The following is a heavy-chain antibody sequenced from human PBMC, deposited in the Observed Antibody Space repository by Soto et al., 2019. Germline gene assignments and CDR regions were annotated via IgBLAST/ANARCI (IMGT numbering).Heavy chain of an antibody. CDR1: GGSISSGGSS. CDR2: IHHSGST. V-gene: IGHV4-30-2*01. D-gene: IGHD6-19*01. CDR3: ARAGDSSGPVALGY. J-gene: IGHJ4*02. Sequence: SETLSLTCAVSGGSISSGGSSWSWIRQPPGKGLEWIGYIHHSGSTYYNPSLKSRVTISVDRSKNQFSLKLSSVTAADTAVYYCARAGDSSGPVALGYWGQGTLVTVSS.